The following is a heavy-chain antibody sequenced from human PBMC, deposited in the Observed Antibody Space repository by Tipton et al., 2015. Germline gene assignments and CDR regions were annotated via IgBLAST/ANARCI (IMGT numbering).Heavy chain of an antibody. CDR1: GDSISNYF. CDR3: ARITFTGDL. Sequence: TLSLTCTIPGDSISNYFWSWIRQPAGKGLEWIGRIQTSGNTNYNPSLKSRVTMSADTSKNQSSLKLSSVTAADTAVYYCARITFTGDLWGQGTLVTVSS. CDR2: IQTSGNT. V-gene: IGHV4-4*07. D-gene: IGHD7-27*01. J-gene: IGHJ4*02.